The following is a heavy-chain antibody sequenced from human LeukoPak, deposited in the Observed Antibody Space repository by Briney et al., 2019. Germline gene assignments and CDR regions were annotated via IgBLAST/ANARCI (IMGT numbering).Heavy chain of an antibody. Sequence: GGSLRLSCAASGFTFSSYAMSWVRQAPGKGLEWVSAISGSGGSTYYADSVRGRFTISRDNSKNTLYLQMNSLRAEDTAVYYCAKDLYSANDAFDIWGQGTMVTVSS. D-gene: IGHD2-15*01. CDR2: ISGSGGST. J-gene: IGHJ3*02. CDR3: AKDLYSANDAFDI. V-gene: IGHV3-23*01. CDR1: GFTFSSYA.